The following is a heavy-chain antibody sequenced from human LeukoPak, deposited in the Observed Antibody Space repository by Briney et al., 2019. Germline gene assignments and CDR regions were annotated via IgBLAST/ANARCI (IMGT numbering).Heavy chain of an antibody. V-gene: IGHV3-30-3*01. CDR3: ARGLGGAAAASSTQDYYYYYGMDV. J-gene: IGHJ6*02. CDR1: GFTFSSYA. CDR2: ISYDGSNK. D-gene: IGHD6-13*01. Sequence: GGSLRLSCAASGFTFSSYAMHWVRQAPGKGLEWVAVISYDGSNKYYADSVKGRFTISRDNSKNTLYLQMNSLRAEDTAVYYCARGLGGAAAASSTQDYYYYYGMDVWGQGTTVTVSS.